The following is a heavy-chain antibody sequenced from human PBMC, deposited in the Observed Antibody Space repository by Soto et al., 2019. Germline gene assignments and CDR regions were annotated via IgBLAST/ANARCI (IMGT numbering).Heavy chain of an antibody. CDR3: ARDLSDCSGGSCYSRNWFDP. CDR2: IYHSGST. CDR1: GGSISSSNW. V-gene: IGHV4-4*02. Sequence: KTSETLSLTCAVSGGSISSSNWWSWVRQPPGKGLGWIGEIYHSGSTNYNPSLKSRVTISVDKSKNQFSLKLSSVTAADTAVYYCARDLSDCSGGSCYSRNWFDPWGQGTLVTVSS. D-gene: IGHD2-15*01. J-gene: IGHJ5*02.